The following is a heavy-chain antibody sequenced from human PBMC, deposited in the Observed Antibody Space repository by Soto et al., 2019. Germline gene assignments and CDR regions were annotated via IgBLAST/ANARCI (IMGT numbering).Heavy chain of an antibody. Sequence: PGGSLRLSCAASGFTFSSYSMNWVRQAPGKGLEWVSSISSSSSYIYYADSVKGRFTISRDNAKNSLYLQMNSLRAEDTAVYYCARVICAMARSDFDPWGQGTLVTVSS. CDR2: ISSSSSYI. CDR3: ARVICAMARSDFDP. V-gene: IGHV3-21*01. J-gene: IGHJ5*02. CDR1: GFTFSSYS. D-gene: IGHD2-2*01.